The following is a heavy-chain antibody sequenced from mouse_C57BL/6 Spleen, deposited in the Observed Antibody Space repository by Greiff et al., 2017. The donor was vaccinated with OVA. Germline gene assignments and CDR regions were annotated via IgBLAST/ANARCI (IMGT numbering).Heavy chain of an antibody. Sequence: VKLMESGPGLVAPSQSLSITCTVSGFSLTSYGVHWVRQPPGKGLEWLVVIWSDGSTTYNSALKSRLSISKDNSKSQVFLKMNSLQTDATAMYYGARHRDDGNYGFADWGQGTLVTVSA. V-gene: IGHV2-6-1*01. CDR1: GFSLTSYG. CDR2: IWSDGST. D-gene: IGHD2-1*01. CDR3: ARHRDDGNYGFAD. J-gene: IGHJ3*01.